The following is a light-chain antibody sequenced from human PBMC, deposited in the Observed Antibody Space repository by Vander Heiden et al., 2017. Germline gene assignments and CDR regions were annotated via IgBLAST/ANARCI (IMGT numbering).Light chain of an antibody. Sequence: EIVSTQSPATPSLSPGESAALSCRASQRVSRYLAWFQQNPGQAPRLLIYDASNRATGIPARFSGSGSGTDFALTISSLEPEDFAVYYCQQRSNWPYTFGQGTKVEIK. CDR1: QRVSRY. CDR3: QQRSNWPYT. CDR2: DAS. V-gene: IGKV3-11*01. J-gene: IGKJ2*01.